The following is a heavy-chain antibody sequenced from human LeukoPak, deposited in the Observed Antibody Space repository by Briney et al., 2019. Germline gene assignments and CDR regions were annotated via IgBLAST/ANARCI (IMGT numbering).Heavy chain of an antibody. V-gene: IGHV1-69*13. CDR3: AKDRRGYYGSGSSDY. D-gene: IGHD3-10*01. J-gene: IGHJ4*02. Sequence: GASVKVSCKASGGTFSSYAISWVRQAPGQGLEWMGGIIPIFGTANYAQKFQGRVTITADESTSTAYMELSSLRSEDTAVYYCAKDRRGYYGSGSSDYWGQGTLVTVSS. CDR1: GGTFSSYA. CDR2: IIPIFGTA.